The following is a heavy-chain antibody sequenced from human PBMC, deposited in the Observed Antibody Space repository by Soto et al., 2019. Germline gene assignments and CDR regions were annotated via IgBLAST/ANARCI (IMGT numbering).Heavy chain of an antibody. CDR3: ATILVTGHWYLHV. Sequence: QLLESGGGLVQFGGSLRLSCAASGFTFSSYGMSWVRQVPGKGMEWVSSISNSGSLTYYADSVKGRCTISRDNSKNTLDLPMHRLRAEDTALYYCATILVTGHWYLHVWVRGTLVRVS. J-gene: IGHJ2*01. CDR2: ISNSGSLT. V-gene: IGHV3-23*01. D-gene: IGHD2-21*02. CDR1: GFTFSSYG.